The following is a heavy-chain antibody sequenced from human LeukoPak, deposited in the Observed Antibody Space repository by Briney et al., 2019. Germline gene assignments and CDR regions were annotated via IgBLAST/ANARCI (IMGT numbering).Heavy chain of an antibody. CDR3: VRDYYDNSGYLFDC. J-gene: IGHJ4*02. V-gene: IGHV3-74*01. D-gene: IGHD3-22*01. Sequence: GGSLRLSCAASGFTFSSYWMHWVRQAPGKGLVWVSRIKSDGSSTRYADSVKGRFTISRDNAKNTLFLQLNSLRAEDTAVYYCVRDYYDNSGYLFDCWGQGALVTVSS. CDR2: IKSDGSST. CDR1: GFTFSSYW.